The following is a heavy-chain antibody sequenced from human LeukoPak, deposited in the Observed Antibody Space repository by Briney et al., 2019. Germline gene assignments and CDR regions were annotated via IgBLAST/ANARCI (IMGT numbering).Heavy chain of an antibody. CDR3: ARRVSPVKNYDSSGYYSEPFDY. Sequence: SETLSLTCTVSGGSISSSSYPWGWIRQPPGKGLEWIGSIYYSGSTYYNPSLKSRVTISVDTSKNQFSLKLSSVTAADTAVYYCARRVSPVKNYDSSGYYSEPFDYWGQGTLVTVSS. V-gene: IGHV4-39*01. J-gene: IGHJ4*02. D-gene: IGHD3-22*01. CDR2: IYYSGST. CDR1: GGSISSSSYP.